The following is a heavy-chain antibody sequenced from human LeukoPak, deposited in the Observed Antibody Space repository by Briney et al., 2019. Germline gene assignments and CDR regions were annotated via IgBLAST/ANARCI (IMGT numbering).Heavy chain of an antibody. CDR1: GITLSNYG. Sequence: GGSLRLSCGVSGITLSNYGMSWVRQAPGKGLEWVAGLSGSAGGTNYADFVKGRFTISRDNPKNTLYLQMNSLRAEDTAVYFCAKRGVVIRVILVGFHKEAYYFDSWGQGALVTVSS. J-gene: IGHJ4*02. CDR2: LSGSAGGT. V-gene: IGHV3-23*01. D-gene: IGHD3-22*01. CDR3: AKRGVVIRVILVGFHKEAYYFDS.